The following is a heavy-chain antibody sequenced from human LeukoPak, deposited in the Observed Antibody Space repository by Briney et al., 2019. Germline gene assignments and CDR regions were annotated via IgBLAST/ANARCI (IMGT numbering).Heavy chain of an antibody. J-gene: IGHJ4*02. CDR3: ARDALYSGGFDY. CDR1: GFTVNSNY. CDR2: IYSGGST. V-gene: IGHV3-66*01. Sequence: PGGSLRLSCAASGFTVNSNYMSWVRQAPGKGLEWVSVIYSGGSTYYADSVKGRFTISRDNSKNTLYLQMNSLRAEDTAVYYCARDALYSGGFDYWGQGTLVTVSS. D-gene: IGHD3-10*01.